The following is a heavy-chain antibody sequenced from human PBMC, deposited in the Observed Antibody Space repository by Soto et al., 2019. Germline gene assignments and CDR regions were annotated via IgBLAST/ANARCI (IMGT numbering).Heavy chain of an antibody. V-gene: IGHV3-21*01. J-gene: IGHJ4*02. Sequence: GGSLRLSCAASGFTFSSYSMNWVRQAPGKGLEWVSSISSSSSYIYYADSVKGRFTISRDNAKNSLYLQMNSLRAEDTAVYYCARDRYYYGSGSYPKTSGKDYWGQGTLVTVSS. CDR1: GFTFSSYS. D-gene: IGHD3-10*01. CDR3: ARDRYYYGSGSYPKTSGKDY. CDR2: ISSSSSYI.